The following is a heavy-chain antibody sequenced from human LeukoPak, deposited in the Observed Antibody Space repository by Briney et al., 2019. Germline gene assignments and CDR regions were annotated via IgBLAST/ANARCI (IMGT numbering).Heavy chain of an antibody. Sequence: SVKVSCKASGGTFSSYAISWVRQAPGQGLEWMGRIIPILGIANYAQKFQGRVTITADKSTSTAYMELSSLRSEDTAVYYCARHLSSSSPFDYWGQGTLVTVSS. CDR1: GGTFSSYA. CDR3: ARHLSSSSPFDY. D-gene: IGHD6-6*01. V-gene: IGHV1-69*04. CDR2: IIPILGIA. J-gene: IGHJ4*02.